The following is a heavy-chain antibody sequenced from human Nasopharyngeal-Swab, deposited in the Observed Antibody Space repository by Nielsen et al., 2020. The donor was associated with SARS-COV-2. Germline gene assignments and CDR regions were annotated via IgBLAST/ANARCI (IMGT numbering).Heavy chain of an antibody. CDR2: FDPEDGET. D-gene: IGHD3-22*01. CDR1: GYTLTELS. CDR3: ARGRRNSMIVVVIPYYYYGMDV. J-gene: IGHJ6*02. V-gene: IGHV1-24*01. Sequence: ASVKVSCKVSGYTLTELSMHWVRQAPGKGLAWMGGFDPEDGETIYAQKFQGRVTMTEDTSTDTAYMELSSLRSEDTAVYYCARGRRNSMIVVVIPYYYYGMDVWGQGTTVTVSS.